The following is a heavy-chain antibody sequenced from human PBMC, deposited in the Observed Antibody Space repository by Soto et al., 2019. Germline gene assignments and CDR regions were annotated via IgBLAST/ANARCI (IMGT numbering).Heavy chain of an antibody. CDR2: ISYDGNNK. Sequence: ESGGGEVQPGRSLRLSCAASGFTFTTYVMHWVRQAPGKGLEWVAVISYDGNNKYYADSVKGRFIISRDNTKNTLDLQRNSLRAEDTAVYHCVGAEQWLADPFDSWGSGTPVTVSS. CDR1: GFTFTTYV. J-gene: IGHJ4*01. D-gene: IGHD6-19*01. V-gene: IGHV3-30*03. CDR3: VGAEQWLADPFDS.